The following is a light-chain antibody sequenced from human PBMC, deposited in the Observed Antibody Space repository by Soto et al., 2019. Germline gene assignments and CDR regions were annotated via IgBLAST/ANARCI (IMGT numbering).Light chain of an antibody. Sequence: QSVLTQPPSVSGAPGQRVTISCTGSRSNIGAGSDVHWYQQLPGTAPKLLIYSNNNRPSGVPDRFSGSKSGTSASLAITGLQAEDEADYYCQSHDASLSSGVFGGGTKLTVL. CDR1: RSNIGAGSD. J-gene: IGLJ3*02. V-gene: IGLV1-40*01. CDR2: SNN. CDR3: QSHDASLSSGV.